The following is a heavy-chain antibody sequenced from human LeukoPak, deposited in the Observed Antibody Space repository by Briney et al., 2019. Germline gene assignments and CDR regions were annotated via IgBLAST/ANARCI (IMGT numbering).Heavy chain of an antibody. CDR3: ARDLGRDITIFGVVIPNFDY. V-gene: IGHV1-46*01. CDR1: GYTFTSYY. CDR2: INPSGGST. J-gene: IGHJ4*02. D-gene: IGHD3-3*01. Sequence: GASVKVSCKVSGYTFTSYYMHWVRQAPGQGLEWMGIINPSGGSTSYAQKFQGRVTMTRDTSTSTVYMELSSLRSEDTAVYYCARDLGRDITIFGVVIPNFDYWGQGTLVTVSS.